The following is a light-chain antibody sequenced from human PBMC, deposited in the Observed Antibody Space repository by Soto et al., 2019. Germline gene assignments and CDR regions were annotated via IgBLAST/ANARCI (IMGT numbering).Light chain of an antibody. CDR2: DVT. CDR3: NSYASSSTYV. Sequence: QSALTQPASVSGSPGQSITISCTGTISDVGGFNYVSWYQQHPGKAPKLMIYDVTNRPSGVSYRFSGSKSGNTASLTMSGLQAEDEADYYCNSYASSSTYVFGTGTKLTVL. V-gene: IGLV2-14*03. J-gene: IGLJ1*01. CDR1: ISDVGGFNY.